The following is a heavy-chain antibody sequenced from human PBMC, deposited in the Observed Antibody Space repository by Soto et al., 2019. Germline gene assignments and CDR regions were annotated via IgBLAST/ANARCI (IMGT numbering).Heavy chain of an antibody. CDR2: INDQGGSP. V-gene: IGHV3-74*01. CDR3: ARDTWGIHLWLGGKDV. CDR1: GFSFSNYW. D-gene: IGHD5-18*01. J-gene: IGHJ6*02. Sequence: PVGSLRLSCAASGFSFSNYWMHWVRQAPGKGLVWVSRINDQGGSPNYADSVKGRFTISRDNAKNTLYLQMNSLRVEDTAVYYCARDTWGIHLWLGGKDVWGQGTTVTVSS.